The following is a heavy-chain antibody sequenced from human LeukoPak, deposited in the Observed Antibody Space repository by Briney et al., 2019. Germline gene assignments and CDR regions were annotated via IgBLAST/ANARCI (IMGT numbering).Heavy chain of an antibody. CDR2: ISGYNAKT. D-gene: IGHD3-10*01. CDR3: ARDIGVSQFDY. V-gene: IGHV1-18*01. J-gene: IGHJ4*02. CDR1: GYTFTNYG. Sequence: ASVKVSCKASGYTFTNYGISWVRQAPGQGLEWMGWISGYNAKTEYSQKLQGRVTTTTDTSTSTAYMELRSPTSDDTAVYYCARDIGVSQFDYWGQGTLVTVSS.